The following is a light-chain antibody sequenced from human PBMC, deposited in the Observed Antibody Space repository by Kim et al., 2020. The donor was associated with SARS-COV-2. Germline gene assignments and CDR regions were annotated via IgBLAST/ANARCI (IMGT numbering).Light chain of an antibody. CDR2: TNN. CDR1: SSNIGSNT. Sequence: QSVLTQPPSASGTPGQRVTISCFGSSSNIGSNTVNWYQQLPGTAPKLLIYTNNQRPSGVPDRFSGSKSGTSASLAISGLQSEDEADYYCAAWDDSLKVVFGGGTKLTVL. J-gene: IGLJ2*01. CDR3: AAWDDSLKVV. V-gene: IGLV1-44*01.